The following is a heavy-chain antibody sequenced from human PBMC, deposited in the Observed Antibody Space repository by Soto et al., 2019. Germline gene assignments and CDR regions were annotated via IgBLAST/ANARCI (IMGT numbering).Heavy chain of an antibody. CDR3: AKGQVWELLFDY. D-gene: IGHD1-26*01. Sequence: TGGSLRLSCAASGFTFSSYAMSWVRQAPGKGLEWVSAISGSGGSTYYADSVKGRFTISRDNSKNTLYLQMNSLRAEDTAVYYCAKGQVWELLFDYWGQGTLVTVSS. V-gene: IGHV3-23*01. CDR1: GFTFSSYA. CDR2: ISGSGGST. J-gene: IGHJ4*02.